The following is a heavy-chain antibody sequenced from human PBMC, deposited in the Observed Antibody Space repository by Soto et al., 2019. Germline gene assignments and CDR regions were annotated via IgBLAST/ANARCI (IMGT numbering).Heavy chain of an antibody. Sequence: GGSLRLSCAASGFTVSSNYMSWVRQAPGKGLEWVSVIYSGGSTYYADSVKGRFTISRDNSKNKLYLQMNSLRAEDTAVYYCARDFSLLRYFDWSTGYYMDVWGKGTTVTVSS. CDR1: GFTVSSNY. J-gene: IGHJ6*03. D-gene: IGHD3-9*01. CDR2: IYSGGST. CDR3: ARDFSLLRYFDWSTGYYMDV. V-gene: IGHV3-66*01.